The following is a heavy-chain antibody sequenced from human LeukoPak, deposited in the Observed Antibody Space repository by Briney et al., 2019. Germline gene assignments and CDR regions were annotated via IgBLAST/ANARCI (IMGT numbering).Heavy chain of an antibody. D-gene: IGHD2-21*02. V-gene: IGHV4-38-2*02. CDR3: ARSPRRVTATIYFDY. Sequence: SETLSLTCTVSGFFVSSGYYWGWIRQPPGKGLEWIGSIYHRGTTYYNPSLKSRVSMSVDTSKNQFSLKLTSVTAADTAVYYCARSPRRVTATIYFDYWGQGTLVTASS. CDR2: IYHRGTT. J-gene: IGHJ4*02. CDR1: GFFVSSGYY.